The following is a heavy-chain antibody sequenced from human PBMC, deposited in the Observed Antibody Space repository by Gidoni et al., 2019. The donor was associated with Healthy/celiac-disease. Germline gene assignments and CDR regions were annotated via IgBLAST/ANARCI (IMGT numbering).Heavy chain of an antibody. J-gene: IGHJ4*02. V-gene: IGHV1-69*04. CDR1: GGAFRGYA. Sequence: QVQLGQAGAEVKRRGSSVKVSGKEAGGAFRGYAISWVRQAPGQGLEWMGRDIPIFGIANYAQKFQGSVTITADKSTSTAYLELSSLRSEDTAVYYCALDLGYCSGGSCYSHDYWGQGTLVTVSS. CDR3: ALDLGYCSGGSCYSHDY. D-gene: IGHD2-15*01. CDR2: DIPIFGIA.